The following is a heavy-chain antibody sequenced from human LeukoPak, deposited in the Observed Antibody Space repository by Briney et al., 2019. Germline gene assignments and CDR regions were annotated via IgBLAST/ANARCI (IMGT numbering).Heavy chain of an antibody. CDR2: ISSSSSYI. Sequence: GGSLRLSCAASGFTFSTYSMNWVRQAPGKGLEWVSSISSSSSYIYYADSVKGRLTIARDNAKNSLFLQMNSLRAEDTAVYYCARGYYDLLTGPDYWGQGTLVTVSS. J-gene: IGHJ4*02. CDR1: GFTFSTYS. CDR3: ARGYYDLLTGPDY. V-gene: IGHV3-21*06. D-gene: IGHD3-9*01.